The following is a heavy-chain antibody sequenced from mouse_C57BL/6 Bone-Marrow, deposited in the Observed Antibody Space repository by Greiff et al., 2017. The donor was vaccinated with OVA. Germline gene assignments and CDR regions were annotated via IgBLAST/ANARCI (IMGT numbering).Heavy chain of an antibody. CDR2: IDPSDSYT. D-gene: IGHD2-3*01. Sequence: QVQLQQPGAELVMPGASVKLSCKASGYTFTSYWMHWVKQRPGQGLEWIGEIDPSDSYTNYNQKFKGKSTLTVDKSSSTAYLQLSSLTSEYSAVYYCARFSDGYYDYWGQGTTLTVSS. CDR1: GYTFTSYW. J-gene: IGHJ2*01. V-gene: IGHV1-69*01. CDR3: ARFSDGYYDY.